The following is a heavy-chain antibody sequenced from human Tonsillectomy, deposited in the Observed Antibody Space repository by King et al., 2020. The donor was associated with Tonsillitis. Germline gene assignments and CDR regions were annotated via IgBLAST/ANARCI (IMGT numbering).Heavy chain of an antibody. V-gene: IGHV4-59*01. CDR1: GGSISSYY. CDR2: IYSSGTT. J-gene: IGHJ5*02. CDR3: ARGSVVVASTGLNWFDP. Sequence: VQLQESGPGLVKPSETLSLTCTVSGGSISSYYWNWIRQPPGKGLEWIGYIYSSGTTNYNPSLKSRVAISVDTSKNQSSLKLTSVTAADTAVYYCARGSVVVASTGLNWFDPWGQGTLVTVSS. D-gene: IGHD2-15*01.